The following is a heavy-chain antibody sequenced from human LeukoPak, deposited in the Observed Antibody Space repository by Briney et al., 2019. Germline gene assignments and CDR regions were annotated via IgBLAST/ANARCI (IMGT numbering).Heavy chain of an antibody. Sequence: ASVKVSCKASGYTFTSYDINWVRQATGQGLEWMGWMNPNSANTGYAQKFQGRVTMTRNTSISTAYMELNSLRSEDTAVYYCARRLAGVADYWGQGTLVTVSS. CDR1: GYTFTSYD. CDR2: MNPNSANT. D-gene: IGHD1-26*01. CDR3: ARRLAGVADY. V-gene: IGHV1-8*01. J-gene: IGHJ4*02.